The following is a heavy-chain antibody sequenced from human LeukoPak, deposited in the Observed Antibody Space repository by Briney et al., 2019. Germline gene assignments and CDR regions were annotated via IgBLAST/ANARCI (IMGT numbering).Heavy chain of an antibody. D-gene: IGHD3-22*01. V-gene: IGHV4-61*02. CDR1: GGSISSGSYY. J-gene: IGHJ5*02. Sequence: SQTLSLTCTVSGGSISSGSYYWSWIRQPAGKGLEWIGRIYTSGSTNYNPSLKSRVTISVDTSKNQFSLKLSSVTAADTAVYYCARETYYYDSSGHNWFDLWGQGTLVTVSS. CDR2: IYTSGST. CDR3: ARETYYYDSSGHNWFDL.